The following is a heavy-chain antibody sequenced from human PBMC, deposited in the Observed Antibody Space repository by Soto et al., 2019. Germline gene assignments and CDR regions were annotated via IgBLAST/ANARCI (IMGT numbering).Heavy chain of an antibody. V-gene: IGHV1-3*01. J-gene: IGHJ6*02. D-gene: IGHD3-10*01. CDR2: INAGNGNT. CDR3: ARAGRLWFGELLLYYYGMDV. Sequence: GASVKVSCKASGYTFTSYAMHWVRQAPGQRLEWMGWINAGNGNTKYSQKFQGRVTITRDTSASTAYMELSSLRSEDTAVYYCARAGRLWFGELLLYYYGMDVWGQGTTVTVSS. CDR1: GYTFTSYA.